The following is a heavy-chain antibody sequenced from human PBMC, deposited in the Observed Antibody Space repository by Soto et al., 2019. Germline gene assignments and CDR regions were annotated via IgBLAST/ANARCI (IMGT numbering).Heavy chain of an antibody. CDR3: ARDHGGGNLYGDSGY. Sequence: QVQLVESGGGVVQPGRSLRLSCADSGIIFSKYGMHWVRQAPGKGLEWVAFISTDGSEKEYGDSVKGRFTISRDNSKNTLFLQMNSPRPEDTAVYYCARDHGGGNLYGDSGYWGQGTLVTVSS. V-gene: IGHV3-30*03. CDR2: ISTDGSEK. D-gene: IGHD4-17*01. J-gene: IGHJ4*02. CDR1: GIIFSKYG.